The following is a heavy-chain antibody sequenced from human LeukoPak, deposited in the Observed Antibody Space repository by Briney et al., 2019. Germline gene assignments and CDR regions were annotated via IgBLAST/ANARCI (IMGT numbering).Heavy chain of an antibody. CDR2: ISAYNGNT. V-gene: IGHV1-18*01. J-gene: IGHJ6*02. Sequence: ASVKVSCKASGYTFTSYGISWVRQAPGQGLEWMGWISAYNGNTNYAQKLQGRVTMTTDTSTSTAYMELRSLRSDDTAVYYCARDKSYDSSAYYCYYGMDVWGQGTTVTVSS. D-gene: IGHD3-22*01. CDR1: GYTFTSYG. CDR3: ARDKSYDSSAYYCYYGMDV.